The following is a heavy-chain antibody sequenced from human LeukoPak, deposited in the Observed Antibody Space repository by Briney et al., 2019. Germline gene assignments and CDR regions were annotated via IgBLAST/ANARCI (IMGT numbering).Heavy chain of an antibody. CDR1: GFTFSSYS. CDR3: ARDSCSSTSCYNSWFDP. CDR2: ISSSSSYI. V-gene: IGHV3-21*04. J-gene: IGHJ5*02. Sequence: GGSLRLSCAASGFTFSSYSMNWVRQAPGKGLEWVSSISSSSSYIYYADSVKGRFTISRDNAKNSLYLQMNSLRAEDTAVYYCARDSCSSTSCYNSWFDPWGQGTLVTVSS. D-gene: IGHD2-2*02.